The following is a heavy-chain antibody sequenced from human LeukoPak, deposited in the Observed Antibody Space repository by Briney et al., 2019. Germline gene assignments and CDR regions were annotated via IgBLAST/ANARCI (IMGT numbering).Heavy chain of an antibody. J-gene: IGHJ4*02. CDR1: GYTFTSYA. CDR2: VNTNTGNP. Sequence: ASVKVSCKASGYTFTSYAMNWVRQAPGQGLEWMGWVNTNTGNPTYAQGFTGRFVFSLDTSVSTAYLQISSLKAEDTAVYYCAREGVIRCGGSCYSDYWGQGTLVTVSS. D-gene: IGHD2-15*01. V-gene: IGHV7-4-1*02. CDR3: AREGVIRCGGSCYSDY.